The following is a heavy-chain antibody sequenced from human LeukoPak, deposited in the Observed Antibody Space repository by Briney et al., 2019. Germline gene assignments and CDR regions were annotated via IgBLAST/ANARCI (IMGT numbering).Heavy chain of an antibody. V-gene: IGHV3-23*01. CDR3: ARDGEIVGARFDY. J-gene: IGHJ4*02. CDR1: GFTLSSYA. CDR2: ISVSGNT. Sequence: PGGSLRLSCAASGFTLSSYAMSWVRQGPGKGLEWVSAISVSGNTYHADSVKGRFTISRDNAQKSLYLQMNSLRAEDTALYFCARDGEIVGARFDYWGQGILVTVSS. D-gene: IGHD1-26*01.